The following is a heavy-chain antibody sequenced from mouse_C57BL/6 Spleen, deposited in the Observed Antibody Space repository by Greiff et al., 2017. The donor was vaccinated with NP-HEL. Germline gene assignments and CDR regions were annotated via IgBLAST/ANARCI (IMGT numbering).Heavy chain of an antibody. CDR3: ARDRGYAGDY. CDR1: GFTFSSYA. Sequence: DVHLVESGGGLVKPGGSLKLSCAASGFTFSSYAMSWVRQTPEKRLEWVATISDGGSYTYYPDNVKGRFTISRDNAKNNLYLQMSHLKSEDTAMYYCARDRGYAGDYWGQGTTLTVSS. V-gene: IGHV5-4*01. CDR2: ISDGGSYT. J-gene: IGHJ2*01. D-gene: IGHD2-2*01.